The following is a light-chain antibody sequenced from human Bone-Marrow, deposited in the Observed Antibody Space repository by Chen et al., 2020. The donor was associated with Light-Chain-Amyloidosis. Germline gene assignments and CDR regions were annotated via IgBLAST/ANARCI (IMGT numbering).Light chain of an antibody. J-gene: IGLJ1*01. V-gene: IGLV2-14*01. Sequence: QSALTQPASVSGSPGQSITISCTGTSSDVGGDKHVSWYQQHPDKATKLMMYEVTNRPSWVPDSFSCSKSDNTAALTIAEPQTEDEADDFCSSYTMTNTRVCGSVTRVTVL. CDR2: EVT. CDR3: SSYTMTNTRV. CDR1: SSDVGGDKH.